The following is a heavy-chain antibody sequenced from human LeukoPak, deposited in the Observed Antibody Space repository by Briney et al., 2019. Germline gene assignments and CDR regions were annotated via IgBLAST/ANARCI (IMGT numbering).Heavy chain of an antibody. CDR2: IYYSGST. J-gene: IGHJ6*02. V-gene: IGHV4-59*01. D-gene: IGHD3-9*01. Sequence: SETLSLTCTVSGGSISSYYRSWIRQPPGKGLEWIGYIYYSGSTNYNPSLKSRVTISVDTSKNQFSLKLSSATAADTAVYYCARDKADYDILTGFYYYYGMDVWGQGTTVTVSS. CDR3: ARDKADYDILTGFYYYYGMDV. CDR1: GGSISSYY.